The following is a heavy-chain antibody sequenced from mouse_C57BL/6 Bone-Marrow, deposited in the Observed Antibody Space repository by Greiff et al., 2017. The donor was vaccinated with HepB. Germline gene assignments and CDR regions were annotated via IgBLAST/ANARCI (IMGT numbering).Heavy chain of an antibody. J-gene: IGHJ3*01. CDR2: ISDGGSYT. CDR3: AREGTGREAY. CDR1: GFTFSSYA. Sequence: EVKLVESGGGLVKPGGSLKLSCVASGFTFSSYAMSWVRQTPEKRLEWVATISDGGSYTYYPDNVKGRFTISRDNAKNNLYLQMSHLKSEDTAMYYCAREGTGREAYWGQGTLVTVSA. D-gene: IGHD4-1*01. V-gene: IGHV5-4*01.